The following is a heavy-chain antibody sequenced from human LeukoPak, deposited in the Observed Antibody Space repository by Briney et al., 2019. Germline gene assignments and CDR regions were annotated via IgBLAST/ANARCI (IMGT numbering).Heavy chain of an antibody. CDR3: ARRPYSDTSGRLSDV. J-gene: IGHJ6*02. D-gene: IGHD3-22*01. V-gene: IGHV3-48*02. CDR2: IGSSGSPT. CDR1: GFTFSSYA. Sequence: GGSLRLSCAASGFTFSSYAMSWVRQAPGKGLEWISYIGSSGSPTHYADSVGGRFTISRDNAKNSLYLQMNSLRDEDTAVYFCARRPYSDTSGRLSDVWGQGTTVTVSS.